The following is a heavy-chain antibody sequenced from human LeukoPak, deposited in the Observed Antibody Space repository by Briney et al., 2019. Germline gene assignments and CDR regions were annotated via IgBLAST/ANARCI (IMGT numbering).Heavy chain of an antibody. CDR1: GYSISSGYY. Sequence: SETLSLTCAVSGYSISSGYYWGWIRQPPGKGLEWIGSIYHSGSTYYNPSLNSRVTISVDTSKNQFSLKLSSVTAADTAVYYCARHRDYDFWSGYPDAFDIWGQGTMVTVSS. CDR3: ARHRDYDFWSGYPDAFDI. V-gene: IGHV4-38-2*01. J-gene: IGHJ3*02. CDR2: IYHSGST. D-gene: IGHD3-3*01.